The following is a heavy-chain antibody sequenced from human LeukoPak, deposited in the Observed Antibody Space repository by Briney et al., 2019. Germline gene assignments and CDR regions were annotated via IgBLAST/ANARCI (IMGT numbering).Heavy chain of an antibody. CDR2: IYTSGST. D-gene: IGHD3-22*01. Sequence: SETLSLTCTVSGGSISSYYWSWIRQPVGKGLEWIGRIYTSGSTNYNPSLKSRVTMSVDTSKNQFSLKLSSVTAADTAVYYCARALDSSGYYYGNWFDPWGQGTLVTVSS. V-gene: IGHV4-4*07. CDR1: GGSISSYY. J-gene: IGHJ5*02. CDR3: ARALDSSGYYYGNWFDP.